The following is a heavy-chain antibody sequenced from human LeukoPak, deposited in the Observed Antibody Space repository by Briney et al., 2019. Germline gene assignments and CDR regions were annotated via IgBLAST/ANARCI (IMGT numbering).Heavy chain of an antibody. Sequence: GGSLRLSCAASGFTFSSYAMSWVRQAPGKGLEWVSSISGSGGGTYFADSVRGRFTISRDNSRNTLYLQVNSLRAEDTAVYYCAKDPSISGLSDYWGQGTLVTVSS. V-gene: IGHV3-23*01. CDR3: AKDPSISGLSDY. D-gene: IGHD1-20*01. CDR1: GFTFSSYA. J-gene: IGHJ4*02. CDR2: ISGSGGGT.